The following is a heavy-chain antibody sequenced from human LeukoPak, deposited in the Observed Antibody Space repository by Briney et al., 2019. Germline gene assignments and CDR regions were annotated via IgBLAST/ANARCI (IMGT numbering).Heavy chain of an antibody. CDR1: GNSISNTYY. D-gene: IGHD1-26*01. V-gene: IGHV4-38-2*01. CDR2: IYNRGST. J-gene: IGHJ4*02. CDR3: ARNSSGNYFDY. Sequence: SETLSLTCAVSGNSISNTYYWGWIRQPPGKELEWIGSIYNRGSTHYNPSLKSRVTISVDTSKNQFSLKLSSVTAADTAVYYCARNSSGNYFDYWGQGTLVTVSS.